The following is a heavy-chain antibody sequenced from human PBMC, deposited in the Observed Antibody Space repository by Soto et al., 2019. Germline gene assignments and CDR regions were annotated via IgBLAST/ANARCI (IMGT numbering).Heavy chain of an antibody. Sequence: LQESGPGIVEPSKAPFLNLTGSGCFLKNWSFFLRWIRQHPGRGLEWIGYLYYRGSTHYNPSLKSRLTISVDTSKNQFSLNLTSVTAADTAVYYCARAEGYSSSWGLFDPWGQGTLVTVSS. CDR2: LYYRGST. D-gene: IGHD6-13*01. J-gene: IGHJ5*02. CDR1: GCFLKNWSFF. CDR3: ARAEGYSSSWGLFDP. V-gene: IGHV4-31*03.